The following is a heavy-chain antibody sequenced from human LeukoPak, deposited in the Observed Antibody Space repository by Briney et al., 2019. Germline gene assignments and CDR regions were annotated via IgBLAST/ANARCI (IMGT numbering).Heavy chain of an antibody. J-gene: IGHJ4*02. CDR1: GGSISSSSYY. Sequence: SETLSLTCSFFGGSISSSSYYWGWIRQPPGKGLEWIGSIYYSGSSYYNPSLKSRVTISVGTSKNQFSLKLTSVTAADTAVYYCARRDCTSTTCYAGSYYFDCWGQGTLVTVSS. V-gene: IGHV4-39*01. CDR3: ARRDCTSTTCYAGSYYFDC. CDR2: IYYSGSS. D-gene: IGHD2-2*01.